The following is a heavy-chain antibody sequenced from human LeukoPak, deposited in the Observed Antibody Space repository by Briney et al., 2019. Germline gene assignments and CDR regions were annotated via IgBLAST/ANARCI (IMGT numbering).Heavy chain of an antibody. CDR1: GFTFTTYA. CDR3: AKGVPRYEGGAWIDAFDI. V-gene: IGHV3-23*01. D-gene: IGHD2-21*01. Sequence: PGGSLRLSCAASGFTFTTYAMSWVRQAPGKGLEWVSSISGSGGSTYYADSVKGRFTISRDNSKNTLSLQMNNLRADDTALYYCAKGVPRYEGGAWIDAFDIWGQGTMSPSLQ. J-gene: IGHJ3*02. CDR2: ISGSGGST.